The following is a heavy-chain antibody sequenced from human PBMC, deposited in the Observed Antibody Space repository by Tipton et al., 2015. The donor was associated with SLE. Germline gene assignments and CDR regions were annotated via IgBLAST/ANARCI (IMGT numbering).Heavy chain of an antibody. D-gene: IGHD5-12*01. CDR2: IYYSGST. CDR1: GGSISNYY. J-gene: IGHJ4*02. Sequence: TLSLTCTVSGGSISNYYWSWIRLPPGKGLEWIGYIYYSGSTTYNPSFRGRVTMSVDTSKIQFSLRLNSVTAADTAIYYCARAEYSAYDVPQFDLWGQGALVTVSS. CDR3: ARAEYSAYDVPQFDL. V-gene: IGHV4-59*01.